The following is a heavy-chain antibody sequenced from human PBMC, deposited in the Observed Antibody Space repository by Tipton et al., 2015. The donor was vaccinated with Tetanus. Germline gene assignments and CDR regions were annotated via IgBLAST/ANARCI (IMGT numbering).Heavy chain of an antibody. CDR2: RYYTGST. D-gene: IGHD3-16*01. V-gene: IGHV4-31*03. CDR1: GASINSGGYY. J-gene: IGHJ3*02. Sequence: LRLSCTVSGASINSGGYYWTWIRQRPGKGLEWIGYRYYTGSTYYTPYLRSRVTISFDTSQNQFSLNLTSVTAADTAVYYCARPYGSTWSDYGAFDIWGRGTLVTVSS. CDR3: ARPYGSTWSDYGAFDI.